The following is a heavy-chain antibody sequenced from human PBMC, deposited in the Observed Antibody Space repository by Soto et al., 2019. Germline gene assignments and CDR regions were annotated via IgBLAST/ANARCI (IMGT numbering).Heavy chain of an antibody. Sequence: GASVKVSCKASGYSFTSLDINWVRQATGQGLEWMGWMNPNSGNTGYAQKFQGRVTMTRNTSISTAYMELSSLRSEDTAVYYCARDYCSGGSCYWDYWGQGTLVTVSS. D-gene: IGHD2-15*01. J-gene: IGHJ4*02. V-gene: IGHV1-8*01. CDR1: GYSFTSLD. CDR3: ARDYCSGGSCYWDY. CDR2: MNPNSGNT.